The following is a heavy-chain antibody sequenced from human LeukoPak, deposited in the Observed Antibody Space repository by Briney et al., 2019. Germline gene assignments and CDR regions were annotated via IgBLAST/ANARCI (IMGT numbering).Heavy chain of an antibody. CDR2: IYYSGST. V-gene: IGHV4-59*01. J-gene: IGHJ4*02. Sequence: SETLSLTCTVSGGSISSYYWSWIRQPPGKGLEWIGYIYYSGSTNYNPSLKSRVTISVDTSKNQFSLKLSSVTAADTAVYYCARVRAITGFDHWGQGTLVTVSS. CDR1: GGSISSYY. CDR3: ARVRAITGFDH.